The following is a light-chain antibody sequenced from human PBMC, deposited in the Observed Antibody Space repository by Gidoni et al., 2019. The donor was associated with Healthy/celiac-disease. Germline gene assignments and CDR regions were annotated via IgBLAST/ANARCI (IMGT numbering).Light chain of an antibody. V-gene: IGKV1-9*01. CDR3: QQLNSYLFT. CDR1: QGISSY. J-gene: IGKJ3*01. Sequence: DIQLTQSPSFLSASVGDRVTITCRASQGISSYLAWYQQKPGKAPELLIYAASTLQSGVPSRFSGSGSGTEFTLTISSLQPEDFATYYCQQLNSYLFTFXPXTKVDIK. CDR2: AAS.